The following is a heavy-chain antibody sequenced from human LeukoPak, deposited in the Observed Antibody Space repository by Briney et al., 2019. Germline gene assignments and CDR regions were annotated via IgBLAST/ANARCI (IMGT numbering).Heavy chain of an antibody. CDR2: IIPILGIA. D-gene: IGHD6-6*01. V-gene: IGHV1-69*04. Sequence: ASVKVSCKASGGTFSSYAISWVRQAPGQGLEWMGRIIPILGIANYAQKFQGRVTITAVKSTSTAYMELSSLRSEDTAVYYCARVGDSSSGSAAFDYWGQGTLVTVSS. J-gene: IGHJ4*02. CDR3: ARVGDSSSGSAAFDY. CDR1: GGTFSSYA.